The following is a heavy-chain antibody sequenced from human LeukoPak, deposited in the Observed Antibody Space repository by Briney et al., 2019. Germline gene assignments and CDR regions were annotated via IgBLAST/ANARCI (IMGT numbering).Heavy chain of an antibody. Sequence: SETLSLTCTVSGGSVSSGSYYWSWIRQPPGKGLEWIGYIYYTGDTNYNPSLKSRVTISVDTSKNQFSLRLSSVTAADTAVYYCTRGTVTINYFDYWGQGTLVTVSS. D-gene: IGHD4-17*01. V-gene: IGHV4-61*01. CDR1: GGSVSSGSYY. CDR3: TRGTVTINYFDY. CDR2: IYYTGDT. J-gene: IGHJ4*02.